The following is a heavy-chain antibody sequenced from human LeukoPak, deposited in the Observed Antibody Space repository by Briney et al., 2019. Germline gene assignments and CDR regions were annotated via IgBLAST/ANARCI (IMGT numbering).Heavy chain of an antibody. Sequence: ASVKVSCKASGYTFTSYAMNWVRQAPGQGLEWMGWINPNSGGTNYAQKFQGRVTMTRDTSISTAYMELSRLRSDDTAVYYCARKPLITMIVGLDAFDIWGQGTMVTVSS. D-gene: IGHD3-22*01. V-gene: IGHV1-2*02. CDR1: GYTFTSYA. CDR3: ARKPLITMIVGLDAFDI. J-gene: IGHJ3*02. CDR2: INPNSGGT.